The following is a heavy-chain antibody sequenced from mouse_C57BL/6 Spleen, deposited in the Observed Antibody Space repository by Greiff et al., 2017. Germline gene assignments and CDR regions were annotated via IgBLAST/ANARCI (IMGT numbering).Heavy chain of an antibody. J-gene: IGHJ4*01. D-gene: IGHD1-1*01. CDR3: ARAFYYYGSSYRYAMDY. CDR2: ISSGSSTI. V-gene: IGHV5-17*01. CDR1: GFTFGDYG. Sequence: EVQGVESGGGLVKPGGSLKLSCAASGFTFGDYGMHWVRQAPEKGLEWVAYISSGSSTIYYADTVKGRFTISRDNAKNTLFLQMTSLRSEDTAMYYCARAFYYYGSSYRYAMDYWGQGTSVTVSS.